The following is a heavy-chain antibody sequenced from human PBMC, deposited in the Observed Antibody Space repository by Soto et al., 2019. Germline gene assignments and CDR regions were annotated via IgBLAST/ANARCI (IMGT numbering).Heavy chain of an antibody. Sequence: LRLSCAASGFTFSSYSMNWFLQAPGKGLEWVSYISSSSSTIYYADSVKGRFTISRDNAKNSLYLQMNSLRAEDTAVYYCARDLGSSWYPEYFQHWGQGTLVTVSS. V-gene: IGHV3-48*01. CDR1: GFTFSSYS. CDR3: ARDLGSSWYPEYFQH. D-gene: IGHD6-13*01. J-gene: IGHJ1*01. CDR2: ISSSSSTI.